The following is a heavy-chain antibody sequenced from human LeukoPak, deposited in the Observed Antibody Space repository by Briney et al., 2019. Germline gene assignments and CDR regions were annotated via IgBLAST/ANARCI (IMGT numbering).Heavy chain of an antibody. J-gene: IGHJ4*02. D-gene: IGHD4-17*01. CDR3: TTSYGVEFVDY. CDR1: GFTFSSYA. V-gene: IGHV3-64*01. CDR2: ISSNGGST. Sequence: GGSLRLSCAASGFTFSSYAMHWVRQAPGKGLEYVSAISSNGGSTYYANSVKGRFTISRDNSKNTLYLQMNSLRAEDTAVYYCTTSYGVEFVDYWGQGTLVTVSS.